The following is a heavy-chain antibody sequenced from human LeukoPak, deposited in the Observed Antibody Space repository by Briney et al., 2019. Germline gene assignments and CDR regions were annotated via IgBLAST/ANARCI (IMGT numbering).Heavy chain of an antibody. CDR3: AGDWYYYDTNGFYFDY. Sequence: SGGSLRLSCVASGFAFRNYGMHWIRQAPGKGLEWVAVIWNDGKRKYYADSVKGRAAISRDNSEKTMYLQLDRLRAEDTAVYYCAGDWYYYDTNGFYFDYWGQGTLVIVSS. CDR1: GFAFRNYG. V-gene: IGHV3-33*01. D-gene: IGHD3-22*01. J-gene: IGHJ4*02. CDR2: IWNDGKRK.